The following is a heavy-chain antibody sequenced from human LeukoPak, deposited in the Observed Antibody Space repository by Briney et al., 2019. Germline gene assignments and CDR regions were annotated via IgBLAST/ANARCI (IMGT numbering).Heavy chain of an antibody. CDR1: GFTFSSYA. V-gene: IGHV3-23*01. D-gene: IGHD6-6*01. Sequence: PGGSLRLSCAASGFTFSSYAMNWVRQAPGKGLEWVSTISGSGGSTYYADSVKGRFTISRDNSKNTLYLQMNSLRAEDTAVYYCAKDLRSDSSSSRAFDIWGQGTMVTVSS. CDR3: AKDLRSDSSSSRAFDI. J-gene: IGHJ3*02. CDR2: ISGSGGST.